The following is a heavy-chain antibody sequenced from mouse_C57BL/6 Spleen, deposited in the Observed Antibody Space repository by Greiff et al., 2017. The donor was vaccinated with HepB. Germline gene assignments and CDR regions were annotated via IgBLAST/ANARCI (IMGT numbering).Heavy chain of an antibody. J-gene: IGHJ3*01. CDR2: NNPSSGYT. Sequence: VQLQQSGAELARPGASVKMSCKASGYTFTSYTMHWVKQRPGQGLEWIGYNNPSSGYTKYNQKFKDKATLTADKSSSTAYVQRSSLTSEDSAVYYCTPYGDYAYWGQGTLVTVSA. D-gene: IGHD2-13*01. CDR3: TPYGDYAY. V-gene: IGHV1-4*01. CDR1: GYTFTSYT.